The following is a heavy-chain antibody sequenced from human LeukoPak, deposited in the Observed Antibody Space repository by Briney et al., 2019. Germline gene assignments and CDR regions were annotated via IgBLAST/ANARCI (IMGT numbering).Heavy chain of an antibody. CDR1: GFTFSSYN. J-gene: IGHJ4*02. CDR3: ARGRDGSQSPIDD. CDR2: ISSSSSYI. V-gene: IGHV3-21*04. Sequence: GGSLRLSCAASGFTFSSYNMHWVRQAPGQVLERVSSISSSSSYIYYADSVRGRFTISRDNAKNSLYLQMNSLRAEDTAVYYCARGRDGSQSPIDDWGQGTLVTVSS. D-gene: IGHD5-24*01.